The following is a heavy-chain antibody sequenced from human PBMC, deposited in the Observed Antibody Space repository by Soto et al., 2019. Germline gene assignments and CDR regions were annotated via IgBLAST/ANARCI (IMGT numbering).Heavy chain of an antibody. J-gene: IGHJ4*02. CDR2: IYYSGTT. D-gene: IGHD5-12*01. CDR3: ARLAYSHYST. V-gene: IGHV4-39*01. CDR1: GGSIKVGGYY. Sequence: TLSLTCTVSGGSIKVGGYYWGWIRQPPGKGLEWVATIYYSGTTYYNPSLKSRLTISLDTSRNQFSLDLTSVTAADTAVYYCARLAYSHYSTWGQGTLVTVSS.